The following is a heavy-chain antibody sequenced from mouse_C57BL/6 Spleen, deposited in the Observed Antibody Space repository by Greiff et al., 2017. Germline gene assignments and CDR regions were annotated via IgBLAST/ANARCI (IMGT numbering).Heavy chain of an antibody. J-gene: IGHJ3*01. CDR2: INPNNGGT. D-gene: IGHD2-3*01. Sequence: EVMLVESGPELVKPGASVKIPCKASGYTFTDYNMDWVKQSHGKSLEWIGDINPNNGGTIYNQKFKGKATLTVDKSSSTAYMELRSLTSEDTEVYYCARGVYDGYYAWFAYWGQGTLVTVSA. CDR1: GYTFTDYN. V-gene: IGHV1-18*01. CDR3: ARGVYDGYYAWFAY.